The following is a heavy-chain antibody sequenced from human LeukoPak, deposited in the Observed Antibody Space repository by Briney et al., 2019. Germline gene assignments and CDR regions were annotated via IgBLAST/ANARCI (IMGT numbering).Heavy chain of an antibody. CDR2: VFYSGRT. V-gene: IGHV4-59*01. Sequence: SETLSLTCTVSGGSISSYYWSWIRQPPGKGLEWIGYVFYSGRTDHNPSLKSRLTISVDTSKNQFSLKLSFVTAADTAVYYCARTRGVPYGDYLNDYWGQGTLVTVSS. CDR1: GGSISSYY. D-gene: IGHD4-17*01. J-gene: IGHJ4*02. CDR3: ARTRGVPYGDYLNDY.